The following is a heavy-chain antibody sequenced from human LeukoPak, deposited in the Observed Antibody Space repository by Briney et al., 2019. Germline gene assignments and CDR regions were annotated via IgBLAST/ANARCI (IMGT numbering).Heavy chain of an antibody. CDR2: INHNGNVN. J-gene: IGHJ6*02. CDR3: ARGGGLDV. Sequence: GSLRLSCAASGFTFSSYWMNWARQAPGKGLEWVTSINHNGNVNYYVDSVKGRFTISRDNAKNSLYLQMSNLRAEDTAVYFCARGGGLDVWGQGATVTVSS. D-gene: IGHD3-16*01. CDR1: GFTFSSYW. V-gene: IGHV3-7*03.